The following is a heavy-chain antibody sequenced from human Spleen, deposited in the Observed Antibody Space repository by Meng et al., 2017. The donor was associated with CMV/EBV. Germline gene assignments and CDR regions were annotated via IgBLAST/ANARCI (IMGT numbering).Heavy chain of an antibody. Sequence: GGSLRLSCAASSIAFNAYDMHWVRQAAGKGLEWVAFIPYKGDKQYYADSVKGRFTISRDNPKSTLNLQMNSLRAADTAVYYCAKGFDYGGKSVAPIDYWGQGTLVTVSS. CDR1: SIAFNAYD. CDR2: IPYKGDKQ. CDR3: AKGFDYGGKSVAPIDY. V-gene: IGHV3-30*02. D-gene: IGHD4-23*01. J-gene: IGHJ4*02.